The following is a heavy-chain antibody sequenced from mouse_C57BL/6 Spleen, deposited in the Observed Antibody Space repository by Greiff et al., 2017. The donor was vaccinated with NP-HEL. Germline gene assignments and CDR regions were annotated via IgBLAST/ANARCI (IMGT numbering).Heavy chain of an antibody. Sequence: EVQLVESGGDLVKPGGSLKLSCAASGFTFSSYGMSWVRQTPDKRLEWVATISSGGSYTYYPDSVKGRFTISRDNAKNTLYLQMSSLKSEDTAMYYCARFTVVALHWYFDVWGTGTTVTVSS. CDR2: ISSGGSYT. D-gene: IGHD1-1*01. J-gene: IGHJ1*03. V-gene: IGHV5-6*01. CDR3: ARFTVVALHWYFDV. CDR1: GFTFSSYG.